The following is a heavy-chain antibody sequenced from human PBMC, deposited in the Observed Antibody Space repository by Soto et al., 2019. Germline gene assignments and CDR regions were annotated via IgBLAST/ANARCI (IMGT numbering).Heavy chain of an antibody. CDR3: ARTYYDNLTGYYPDGFDI. V-gene: IGHV4-34*01. Sequence: SETLSLTCAVYGGSFSGYYWSWIRQPPGKGLEWIGEINHSGSTNYNPSLKSRVTISLDASKNQFALKLNSVTAADTAVHYCARTYYDNLTGYYPDGFDIWGQGTMVTVSS. CDR2: INHSGST. D-gene: IGHD3-9*01. CDR1: GGSFSGYY. J-gene: IGHJ3*02.